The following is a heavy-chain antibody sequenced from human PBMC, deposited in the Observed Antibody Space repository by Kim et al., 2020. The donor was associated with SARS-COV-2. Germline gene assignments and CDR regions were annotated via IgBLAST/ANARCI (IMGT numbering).Heavy chain of an antibody. CDR3: ARDSHSGWYVGVGCWFDP. J-gene: IGHJ5*02. D-gene: IGHD6-19*01. V-gene: IGHV7-4-1*02. CDR1: GYTFTSYA. CDR2: INTNTGNP. Sequence: ASVKVSCKASGYTFTSYAMNWVRQAPGQGLEWMGWINTNTGNPTYAQGFTGRFAFSLDTSVSTAYLQISSLKAEDTAVYYCARDSHSGWYVGVGCWFDPWGQGTLVTVSS.